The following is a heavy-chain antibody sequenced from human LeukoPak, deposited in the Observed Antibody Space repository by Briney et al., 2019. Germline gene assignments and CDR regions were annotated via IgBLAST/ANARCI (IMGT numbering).Heavy chain of an antibody. CDR3: ARVSHYYDSSGYYAADYFDY. J-gene: IGHJ4*02. V-gene: IGHV4-4*07. Sequence: SETLSLTCTVSGGSISSYYWSWIRQPAGKGLEWIGRIYTSGSTNYNPSLKSRVTMSVDTSKNQFSLKLSSVTAADTAVYYCARVSHYYDSSGYYAADYFDYWGQGTLVTVSS. CDR2: IYTSGST. D-gene: IGHD3-22*01. CDR1: GGSISSYY.